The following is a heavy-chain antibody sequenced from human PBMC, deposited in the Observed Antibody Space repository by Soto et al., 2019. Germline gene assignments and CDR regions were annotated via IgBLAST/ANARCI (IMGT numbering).Heavy chain of an antibody. J-gene: IGHJ5*02. CDR1: NGYIGNYS. CDR3: VRSVSSSRVDL. V-gene: IGHV4-59*03. Sequence: PSETLSLPCTVSNGYIGNYSWTWIRQSPEKGQEWIGHIFYIESTNYNPALKSSVTIQEDRYKNKIFLPLRSETAEDTEVYLCVRSVSSSRVDLWGPGTLVTVSS. CDR2: IFYIEST.